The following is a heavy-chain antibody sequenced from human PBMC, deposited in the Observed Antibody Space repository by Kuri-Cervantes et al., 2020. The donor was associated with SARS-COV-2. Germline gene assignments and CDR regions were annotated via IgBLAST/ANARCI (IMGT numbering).Heavy chain of an antibody. J-gene: IGHJ1*01. CDR2: INHSGST. CDR3: ARGRPRSVVPAATQLNSEYFQH. V-gene: IGHV4-39*07. Sequence: SETLSLTCTVSGGSISSSSYYWGWIRQPPGKGLEWIGEINHSGSTNYNPSLKSRVTISVDTSKNQFSLKLSSVTAADTAVYYCARGRPRSVVPAATQLNSEYFQHWGQGTLVTVSS. D-gene: IGHD2-2*01. CDR1: GGSISSSSYY.